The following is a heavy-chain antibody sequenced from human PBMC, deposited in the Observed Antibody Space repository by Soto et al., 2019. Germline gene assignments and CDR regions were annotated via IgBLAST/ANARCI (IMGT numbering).Heavy chain of an antibody. CDR3: ARGADYYESIYYKPFDP. CDR1: IFTFSSYA. V-gene: IGHV3-30*04. J-gene: IGHJ5*02. Sequence: GGSLRLSCAASIFTFSSYAMHWVRQAPGKGLEWVAFISYDGKNTHYADSVKGRFSISRDNSKSTMYLQMNSLRAEDTAVYFCARGADYYESIYYKPFDPWGQGTLVTVSS. CDR2: ISYDGKNT. D-gene: IGHD3-22*01.